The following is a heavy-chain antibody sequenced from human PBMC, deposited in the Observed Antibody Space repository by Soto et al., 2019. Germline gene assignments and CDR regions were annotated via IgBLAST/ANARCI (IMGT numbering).Heavy chain of an antibody. CDR3: ARDLSFAVAGIAEYYYHYGMDV. J-gene: IGHJ6*02. D-gene: IGHD6-19*01. CDR2: IIPIFGTA. V-gene: IGHV1-69*13. CDR1: GGTFSSYA. Sequence: SVKVSCKASGGTFSSYAISWVRQAPGQGLEWMGGIIPIFGTANYAQKFQGRVTITADESTRTAYMELSSLRSEDTAVYYCARDLSFAVAGIAEYYYHYGMDVWGQGTTVTVSS.